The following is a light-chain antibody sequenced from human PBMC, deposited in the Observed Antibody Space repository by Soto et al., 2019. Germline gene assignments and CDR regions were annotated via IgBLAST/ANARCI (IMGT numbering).Light chain of an antibody. CDR3: MQAIQTPPYT. Sequence: DIVMTQSPLSLPVTPGEPASISCRSSQSLLHSNGYNYLDWYLQKPGQSPQLLIYLGSNRASGVPDRFSGSGSGTDFTLKIRRVEAEDVWVYYCMQAIQTPPYTFGQGTKQEIK. J-gene: IGKJ2*01. CDR1: QSLLHSNGYNY. CDR2: LGS. V-gene: IGKV2-28*01.